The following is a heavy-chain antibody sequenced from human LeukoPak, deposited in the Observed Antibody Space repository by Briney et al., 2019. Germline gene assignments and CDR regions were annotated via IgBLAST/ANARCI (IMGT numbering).Heavy chain of an antibody. Sequence: GGSLRLSCAASGLTFSSYWMSWVRQAPGKGLEWVANIKQDGSEKYYVDSVKGRFTISRDNAKNSLYLQMNSLRAEDTAVYYCAELGITMIGGVWGKGTTVTISS. CDR2: IKQDGSEK. CDR3: AELGITMIGGV. D-gene: IGHD3-10*02. V-gene: IGHV3-7*01. J-gene: IGHJ6*04. CDR1: GLTFSSYW.